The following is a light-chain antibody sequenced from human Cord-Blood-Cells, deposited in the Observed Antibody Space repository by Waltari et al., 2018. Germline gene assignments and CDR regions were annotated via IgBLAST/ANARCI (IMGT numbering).Light chain of an antibody. CDR1: QDISNY. J-gene: IGKJ4*01. V-gene: IGKV1-33*01. CDR2: DAS. Sequence: DIQLTQSPSSLSTSVGDRVTITCQAIQDISNYLNSYQPKPGKAPKLLIYDASNLETGVPSRFSGSGSGTDFTFTISSLQPEGIATYYCQQYDNLPPLTFGGGTKVEIK. CDR3: QQYDNLPPLT.